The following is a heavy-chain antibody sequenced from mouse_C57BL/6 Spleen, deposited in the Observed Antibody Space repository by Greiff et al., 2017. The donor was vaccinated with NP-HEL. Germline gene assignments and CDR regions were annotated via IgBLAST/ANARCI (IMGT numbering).Heavy chain of an antibody. CDR1: GYTFTDYY. V-gene: IGHV1-26*01. CDR3: ARAWYYYVDY. D-gene: IGHD1-1*01. CDR2: ISPNNGGT. J-gene: IGHJ2*01. Sequence: VQLQQSGPELVKPGASVKISCKASGYTFTDYYMNWVQQTPGKSLEWIGDISPNNGGTSYHQNVKGRATLTVDKSSGTAYMDLRILTSKDAAVSYCARAWYYYVDYWGQGTTLTVSS.